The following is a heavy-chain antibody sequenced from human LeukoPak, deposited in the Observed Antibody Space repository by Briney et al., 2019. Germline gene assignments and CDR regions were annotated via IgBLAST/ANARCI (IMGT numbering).Heavy chain of an antibody. CDR2: ISYDGSNK. D-gene: IGHD3-16*01. CDR1: GFTFSRYG. Sequence: PGGSLRLSCAASGFTFSRYGMHWVRQAPGKGLEWVAVISYDGSNKYYADSVKGRFTIPRDNSKNTLYLQMNSLRAEDTAVYYCARNFRIGGVGGQGTTVTVPS. CDR3: ARNFRIGGV. J-gene: IGHJ6*02. V-gene: IGHV3-33*05.